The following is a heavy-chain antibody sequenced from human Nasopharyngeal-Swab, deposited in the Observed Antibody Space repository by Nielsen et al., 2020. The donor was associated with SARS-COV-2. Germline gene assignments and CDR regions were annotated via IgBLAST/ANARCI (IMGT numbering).Heavy chain of an antibody. CDR1: GYTFTSYG. CDR3: ARGTFDLRLGELSLTH. Sequence: ASVKVSCKASGYTFTSYGISWVRQAPGQGLEWMGWISAYNGNTNYAQKLQGRVTMTTDTSTSTAYMELRSLRSDDTAVYYCARGTFDLRLGELSLTHWGQGTLVTVSS. V-gene: IGHV1-18*04. CDR2: ISAYNGNT. J-gene: IGHJ4*02. D-gene: IGHD3-16*02.